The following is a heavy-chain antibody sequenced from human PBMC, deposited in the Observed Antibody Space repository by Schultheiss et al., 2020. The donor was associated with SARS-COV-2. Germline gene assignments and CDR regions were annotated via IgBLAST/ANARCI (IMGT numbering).Heavy chain of an antibody. CDR3: ARGGPTINYAFDI. CDR1: GFSVISTY. V-gene: IGHV3-53*05. Sequence: GGSLRLSCAASGFSVISTYMTWVRQAPGKGLEWVSVISNDGRTYYADSVKGRFTISRDNSKNTLYLQMNSLRAEDTAVYYCARGGPTINYAFDIWGQGTMVTVSS. CDR2: ISNDGRT. J-gene: IGHJ3*02. D-gene: IGHD3-9*01.